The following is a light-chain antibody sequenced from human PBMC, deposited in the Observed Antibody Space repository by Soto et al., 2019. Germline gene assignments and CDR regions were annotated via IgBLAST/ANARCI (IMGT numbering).Light chain of an antibody. J-gene: IGKJ1*01. CDR1: QSVGSS. Sequence: IALTQSPGTLSLSPGERATLSCRASQSVGSSLAWYQQKPGQAPRLLIYGASTRATGIPARFSGSGSGTEFTLTISSLQSEDFAVYYCQQYNNWPPWTFGQGTKVDIK. CDR2: GAS. V-gene: IGKV3-15*01. CDR3: QQYNNWPPWT.